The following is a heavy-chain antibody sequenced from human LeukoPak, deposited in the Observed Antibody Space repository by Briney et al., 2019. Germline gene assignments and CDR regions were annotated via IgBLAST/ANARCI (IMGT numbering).Heavy chain of an antibody. V-gene: IGHV3-7*03. Sequence: GGSLRLSCAASGFTFSSYWMSWVRQAPGKGLEWVANIKQDGSEKYYVDSVKGRFTISRDNSKNTLYLQMNSLRAEDTAVYYCARPMIVVVSDFDYWGQGTLVTVSS. CDR3: ARPMIVVVSDFDY. J-gene: IGHJ4*02. D-gene: IGHD3-22*01. CDR2: IKQDGSEK. CDR1: GFTFSSYW.